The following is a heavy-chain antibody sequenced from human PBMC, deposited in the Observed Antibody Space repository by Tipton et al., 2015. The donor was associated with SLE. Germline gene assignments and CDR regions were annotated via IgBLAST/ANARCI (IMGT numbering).Heavy chain of an antibody. CDR1: GDSISNYF. V-gene: IGHV4-31*03. CDR3: ARWSHVYGGPVLDY. Sequence: TLSLTCSVSGDSISNYFWSWIRQHPGKGLEWIGYMYNSGTYYNPSLKSRVTVTEDTSKNQFSLTLRSVTAADTAVYYCARWSHVYGGPVLDYWGQGTLVTVSA. CDR2: MYNSGT. D-gene: IGHD4-23*01. J-gene: IGHJ4*02.